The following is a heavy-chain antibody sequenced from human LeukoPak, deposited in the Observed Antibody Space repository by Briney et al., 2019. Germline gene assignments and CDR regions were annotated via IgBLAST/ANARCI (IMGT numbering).Heavy chain of an antibody. CDR3: ARVPRPPLVGATTEGGYYFDY. V-gene: IGHV1-69*13. CDR1: GGTFSSYA. D-gene: IGHD1-26*01. J-gene: IGHJ4*02. Sequence: SVKVSCKASGGTFSSYAISWVRQAPGQGLEWMGGIIPIFGTANYAQKFQGRVTITADESTSTAYMELSSLRSEDTAVYYCARVPRPPLVGATTEGGYYFDYWGQGALVTVSS. CDR2: IIPIFGTA.